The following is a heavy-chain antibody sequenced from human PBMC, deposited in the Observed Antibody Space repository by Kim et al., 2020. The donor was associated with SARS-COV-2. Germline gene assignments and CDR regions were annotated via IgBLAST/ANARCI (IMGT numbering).Heavy chain of an antibody. CDR2: IGTAGDT. CDR3: ARVRRYSSGWFFDY. Sequence: GGSLRLSCAASGFTFSSYDMHWVRQATGKGLEWVSAIGTAGDTYYPGSVKGRFTISRENAKNSLYLQMNSLRAGDTAVYYCARVRRYSSGWFFDYWGQGTLVTVSS. CDR1: GFTFSSYD. D-gene: IGHD6-19*01. V-gene: IGHV3-13*01. J-gene: IGHJ4*02.